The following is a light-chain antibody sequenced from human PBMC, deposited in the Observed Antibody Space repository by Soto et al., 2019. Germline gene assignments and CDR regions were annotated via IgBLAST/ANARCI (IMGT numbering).Light chain of an antibody. CDR1: SSDVGSYNF. CDR2: EGT. Sequence: QSVLTQPASVSGSPGQSITISCTGTSSDVGSYNFVSWYRQHPGKAPKLMIYEGTKRPSGVSNRFSGSKSGYTASLTISGRQTEDEADYYCCSYAGSSTYVCGTGTKVTVL. V-gene: IGLV2-23*01. J-gene: IGLJ1*01. CDR3: CSYAGSSTYV.